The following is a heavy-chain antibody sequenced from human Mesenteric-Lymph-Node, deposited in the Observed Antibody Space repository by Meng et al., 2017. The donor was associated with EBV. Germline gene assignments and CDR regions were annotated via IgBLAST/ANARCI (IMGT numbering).Heavy chain of an antibody. CDR3: ARDFGYGSGLFDN. D-gene: IGHD3-10*01. V-gene: IGHV4-59*01. Sequence: VKRQEAGPGLVKPSETLSLICTVTDGAISSYYWSWIRQPPGKGLEWIGNIYYIGITNYNPSLKSRVTISLDTSKNQFSLKLSSVTAADTAVYYCARDFGYGSGLFDNWGRGTLVTVSS. CDR1: DGAISSYY. J-gene: IGHJ4*02. CDR2: IYYIGIT.